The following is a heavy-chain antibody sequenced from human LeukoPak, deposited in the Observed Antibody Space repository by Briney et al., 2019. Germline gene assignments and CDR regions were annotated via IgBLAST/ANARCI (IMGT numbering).Heavy chain of an antibody. Sequence: SETLSLTCTVSGGSISSGSYYWSWIRQPPGKGLEWIGYMYYSGSTNYNPSLKSRVTISVDTSKNQFSLKLSSVTSADTAVYYCARGNGWYYYWGQGTLVTVSS. D-gene: IGHD6-19*01. CDR1: GGSISSGSYY. V-gene: IGHV4-61*01. J-gene: IGHJ4*02. CDR3: ARGNGWYYY. CDR2: MYYSGST.